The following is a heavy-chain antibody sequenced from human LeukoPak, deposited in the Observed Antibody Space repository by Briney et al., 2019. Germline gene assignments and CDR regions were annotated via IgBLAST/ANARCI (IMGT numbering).Heavy chain of an antibody. Sequence: ASVKVSCKASGYTFTGYYMHWVRQAPGQGLEWMGRINPNSGGTNYAQKFQGRVTMTRDTSISTAYMELSSLRSEDTAVYYCAASVLARAFDIWGQGTMVTVSS. V-gene: IGHV1-2*06. CDR1: GYTFTGYY. J-gene: IGHJ3*02. CDR2: INPNSGGT. D-gene: IGHD3-3*02. CDR3: AASVLARAFDI.